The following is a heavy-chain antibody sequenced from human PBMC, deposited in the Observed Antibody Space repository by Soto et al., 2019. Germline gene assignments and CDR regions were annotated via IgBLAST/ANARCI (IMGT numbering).Heavy chain of an antibody. CDR1: GGTFSSYA. V-gene: IGHV1-69*01. Sequence: QVQLVQSGAEVKKPGSSVKVSCKASGGTFSSYAISWVRQAPGQGLEWMGGIIPIFGTANYAQTFQGRVTITADESTSTAYMELSSLRSEDTAVYYCARDRPALLLTYYGMDVWGQGTTVTVSS. J-gene: IGHJ6*02. D-gene: IGHD2-15*01. CDR3: ARDRPALLLTYYGMDV. CDR2: IIPIFGTA.